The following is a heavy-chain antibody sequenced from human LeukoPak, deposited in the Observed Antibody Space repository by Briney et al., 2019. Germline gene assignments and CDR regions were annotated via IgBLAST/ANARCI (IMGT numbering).Heavy chain of an antibody. V-gene: IGHV3-21*01. Sequence: GGSLRLSCAASGFTFSSYSMNWVRQAPGRGLEWVSSIDSGGTYIYYADSVKGRFTISRDNSKNTLYLQMNSLRAEDTAVYYCAKPSRDGYNYPLFDYWGQGTLVTVSS. CDR3: AKPSRDGYNYPLFDY. J-gene: IGHJ4*02. CDR1: GFTFSSYS. CDR2: IDSGGTYI. D-gene: IGHD5-24*01.